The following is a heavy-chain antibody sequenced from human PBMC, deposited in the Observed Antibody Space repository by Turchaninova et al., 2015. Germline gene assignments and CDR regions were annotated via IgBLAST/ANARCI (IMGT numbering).Heavy chain of an antibody. CDR1: GYSISSGFS. Sequence: QVQLQESGPGLVKHSETLSLTCAGSGYSISSGFSWGYIRQPPGKGLEGIAFIHNSGNTYYNPSLKIRVSLSVDTSRHQCSLKLMSVTAADTALYYCARRDNLNINAFDVWGQGTMVTVSS. J-gene: IGHJ3*01. CDR2: IHNSGNT. D-gene: IGHD1/OR15-1a*01. V-gene: IGHV4-38-2*01. CDR3: ARRDNLNINAFDV.